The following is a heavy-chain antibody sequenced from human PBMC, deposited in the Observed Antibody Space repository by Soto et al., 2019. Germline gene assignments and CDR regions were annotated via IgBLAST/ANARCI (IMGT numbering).Heavy chain of an antibody. V-gene: IGHV4-30-4*01. Sequence: QVQLQESGPGLVKPSQTLSLTCTVSGGSINSGDYYWSWIRQTPGKGLEWIGYGYYSGRTYYNPSLKSRLSMTIDTSKKQFSLKLDSVTGADTAVYHCARVVASSSIFGVVTNTFDPWGLGTLVTVSS. D-gene: IGHD3-3*01. CDR1: GGSINSGDYY. CDR2: GYYSGRT. J-gene: IGHJ5*02. CDR3: ARVVASSSIFGVVTNTFDP.